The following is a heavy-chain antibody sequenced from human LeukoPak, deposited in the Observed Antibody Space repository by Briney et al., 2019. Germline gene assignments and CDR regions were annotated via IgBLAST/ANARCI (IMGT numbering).Heavy chain of an antibody. V-gene: IGHV3-21*01. J-gene: IGHJ3*02. CDR3: ARDRPTGYSSSWPRNAFDI. CDR2: ISSSSSYI. Sequence: GGSLRLSCAASGFTFSSYSMNWVRQAPGKGLEWVSSISSSSSYIYYADSVKGRFTISRDNAKNSLYLQMNSLRAEDTAVYYCARDRPTGYSSSWPRNAFDIWGQGTMVTVSS. CDR1: GFTFSSYS. D-gene: IGHD6-13*01.